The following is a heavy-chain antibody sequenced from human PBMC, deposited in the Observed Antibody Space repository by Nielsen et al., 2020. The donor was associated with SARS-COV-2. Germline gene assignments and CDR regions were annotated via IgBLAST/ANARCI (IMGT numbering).Heavy chain of an antibody. D-gene: IGHD6-19*01. V-gene: IGHV3-30*18. CDR1: GFTFSSYG. CDR2: ISYDGSNK. CDR3: AKDWTRQWLVYDAFDI. J-gene: IGHJ3*02. Sequence: GGSLRLSCAASGFTFSSYGMHWVRQAPGKGLEWVAVISYDGSNKYYADSVKGRFTISRDNSKNTLYLQMNSLRAEDTAVYYCAKDWTRQWLVYDAFDIWGQGTMVTVSS.